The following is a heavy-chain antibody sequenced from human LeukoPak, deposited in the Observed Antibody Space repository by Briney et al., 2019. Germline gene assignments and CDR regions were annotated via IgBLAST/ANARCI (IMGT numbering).Heavy chain of an antibody. V-gene: IGHV3-21*01. CDR2: ISSSSSYI. J-gene: IGHJ5*02. Sequence: GGSLTLSCAASGFTFISYSMNWVRQAPGKGREWVSSISSSSSYIYYSDSVKGRFTISRDNAKNSLYLKMNSLRAEDTAVYYCASRRGIQLPSGSWGQGPLVPVSS. CDR1: GFTFISYS. D-gene: IGHD5-18*01. CDR3: ASRRGIQLPSGS.